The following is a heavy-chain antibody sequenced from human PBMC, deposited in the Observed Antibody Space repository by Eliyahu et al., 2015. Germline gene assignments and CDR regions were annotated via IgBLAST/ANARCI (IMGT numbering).Heavy chain of an antibody. Sequence: GSLRLSCAASGFTFSXYSMNWVRQAPGKGLEWVSYISSSSSTIYYADSVKGRFTIXRDNAKNSLYLQMNXLRAEDTAVYYCARDPADIVVVPAAMTNWFDPWGQGTLVTVSS. D-gene: IGHD2-2*01. J-gene: IGHJ5*02. CDR1: GFTFSXYS. V-gene: IGHV3-48*01. CDR2: ISSSSSTI. CDR3: ARDPADIVVVPAAMTNWFDP.